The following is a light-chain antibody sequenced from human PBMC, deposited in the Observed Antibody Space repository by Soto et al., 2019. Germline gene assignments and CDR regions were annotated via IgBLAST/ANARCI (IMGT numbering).Light chain of an antibody. CDR1: QSVDSND. CDR3: HQYGTSPLT. V-gene: IGKV3-20*01. Sequence: EVVLTQSPGTLSLSPGERATLSCRASQSVDSNDLAWYQQKTGQAPRLLIFRASIRATGIPDRFSGSGSGTDFTLTISGLEPEDFAVYYCHQYGTSPLTFGGGTKVDIK. J-gene: IGKJ4*01. CDR2: RAS.